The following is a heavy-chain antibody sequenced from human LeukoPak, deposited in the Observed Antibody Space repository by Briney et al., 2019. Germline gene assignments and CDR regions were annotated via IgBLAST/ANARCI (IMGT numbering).Heavy chain of an antibody. D-gene: IGHD3-10*01. Sequence: GASVKVSCKASGYTFTSYGISWVRQAPGQGLEWMGWISAYNGNTNYAQKLQGRVTMTTDTSTGTAYMELRSLRSDDTAVYYCARWDYGSGGNYYYYYYMDVWGKGTTVTVSS. CDR1: GYTFTSYG. CDR2: ISAYNGNT. J-gene: IGHJ6*03. V-gene: IGHV1-18*01. CDR3: ARWDYGSGGNYYYYYYMDV.